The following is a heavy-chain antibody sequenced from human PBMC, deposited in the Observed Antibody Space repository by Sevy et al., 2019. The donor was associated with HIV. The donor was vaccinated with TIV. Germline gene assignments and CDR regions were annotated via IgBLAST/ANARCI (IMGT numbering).Heavy chain of an antibody. CDR2: INPKSGGS. CDR1: GYTFAGQY. Sequence: ASVKVSCKASGYTFAGQYIHWVRQAPGQGLEWMGWINPKSGGSNYAQEFQGRVTMTRDTSLSTAYMELSGLTSDDTAVSYCARDLPLRGYSYGSFDYWGQGTLVSVSS. D-gene: IGHD5-18*01. V-gene: IGHV1-2*02. CDR3: ARDLPLRGYSYGSFDY. J-gene: IGHJ4*02.